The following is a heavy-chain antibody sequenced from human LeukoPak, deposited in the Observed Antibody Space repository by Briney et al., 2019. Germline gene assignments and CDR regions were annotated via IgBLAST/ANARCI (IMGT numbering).Heavy chain of an antibody. J-gene: IGHJ3*02. CDR3: ARDATVTTIAVYDAFDI. V-gene: IGHV3-48*01. CDR1: GFTFSSYS. CDR2: ISSSSSTI. D-gene: IGHD4-17*01. Sequence: GGSLRLSCAASGFTFSSYSMNWVRQAPGKGLEWVSYISSSSSTIYYADSVKGRFTISRDNAKNSLYLQMNSLRAEDTAVYYCARDATVTTIAVYDAFDIWGQGTMITVSS.